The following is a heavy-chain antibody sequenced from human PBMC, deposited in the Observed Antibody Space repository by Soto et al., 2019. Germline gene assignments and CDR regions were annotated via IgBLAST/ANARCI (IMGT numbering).Heavy chain of an antibody. CDR2: ISSSGSII. V-gene: IGHV3-11*01. Sequence: QVQLVESGGGLVKPGGSLRLSCAASGFPFSDCYMSWIRQAPGKGLEWLSYISSSGSIISSADSVKGRFPISRDNAKNSLDLKMTMLTAEDTAVYYRARAPVTPGGHNYYGMHAWGQGARVTASS. CDR3: ARAPVTPGGHNYYGMHA. CDR1: GFPFSDCY. D-gene: IGHD4-17*01. J-gene: IGHJ6*02.